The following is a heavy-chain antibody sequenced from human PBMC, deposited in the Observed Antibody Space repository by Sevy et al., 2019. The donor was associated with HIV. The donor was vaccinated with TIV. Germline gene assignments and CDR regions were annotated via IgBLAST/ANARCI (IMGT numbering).Heavy chain of an antibody. J-gene: IGHJ4*02. V-gene: IGHV5-51*01. CDR2: VWPIESDT. Sequence: GESLKISCQASGYSVPTYWIAWVRQMPGKGLEWVGIVWPIESDTTYSPSFQGQVTISVDKSINTVYLHWSSLKASHTGVYYCARGRQWPSDFDFWGQGTLVTVSS. CDR1: GYSVPTYW. CDR3: ARGRQWPSDFDF. D-gene: IGHD6-19*01.